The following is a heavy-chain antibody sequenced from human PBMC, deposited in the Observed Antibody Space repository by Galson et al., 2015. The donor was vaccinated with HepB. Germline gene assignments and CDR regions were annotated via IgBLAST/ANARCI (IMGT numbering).Heavy chain of an antibody. D-gene: IGHD3-16*02. CDR3: ATLMITFGGVIGPG. J-gene: IGHJ4*02. V-gene: IGHV1-69-2*01. Sequence: VKVSCKVSGYTFTDYYMHWVQQAPGKGLEWMGLVDPEDGETIYAEKFQGRVTITADTSTDTAYMELSSLRSEDTAVYYCATLMITFGGVIGPGWGQGTLVTVSS. CDR2: VDPEDGET. CDR1: GYTFTDYY.